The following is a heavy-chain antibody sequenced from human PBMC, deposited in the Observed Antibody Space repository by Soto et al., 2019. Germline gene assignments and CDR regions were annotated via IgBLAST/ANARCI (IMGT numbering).Heavy chain of an antibody. Sequence: QVQLVQSGAEVKKPGSSVKVSCKASGGTFSNYAITWVRQAPGQGLEWVGRIIPIFGTTNVAQKFQGRVTITANESTTTAYRERSGLRSYDTAVYYCAKDGGADGYFGNWLDPWGQGTLVTVSS. D-gene: IGHD5-12*01. CDR3: AKDGGADGYFGNWLDP. V-gene: IGHV1-69*15. J-gene: IGHJ5*02. CDR2: IIPIFGTT. CDR1: GGTFSNYA.